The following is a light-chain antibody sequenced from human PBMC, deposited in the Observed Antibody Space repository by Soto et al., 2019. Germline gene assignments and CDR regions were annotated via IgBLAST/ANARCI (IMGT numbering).Light chain of an antibody. Sequence: QSGLTQPASVSGTTGQSITISCTGTSSDVGGYNYVSWYQQQSGKAPKLMIHEVSNRPSGVSNRFSGSKSGNTASLTISGLQAEDEADYYCSSYTSSRAYVFGIGTKVTVL. CDR3: SSYTSSRAYV. CDR1: SSDVGGYNY. V-gene: IGLV2-14*01. CDR2: EVS. J-gene: IGLJ1*01.